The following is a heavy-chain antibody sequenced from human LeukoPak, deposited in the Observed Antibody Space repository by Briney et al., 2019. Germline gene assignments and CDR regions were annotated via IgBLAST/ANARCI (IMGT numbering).Heavy chain of an antibody. CDR2: IRYDGGNK. CDR1: GFTFSSYG. J-gene: IGHJ4*02. Sequence: GGSLRLSRAASGFTFSSYGMHWVRQAPGEGLEWVALIRYDGGNKYYADSVKGRLTISRDNSKNTLYLQMNSLRAEDTAVYYCAKGQNDFWSGWFGYWGQGTLVTVSS. CDR3: AKGQNDFWSGWFGY. D-gene: IGHD3-3*01. V-gene: IGHV3-30*02.